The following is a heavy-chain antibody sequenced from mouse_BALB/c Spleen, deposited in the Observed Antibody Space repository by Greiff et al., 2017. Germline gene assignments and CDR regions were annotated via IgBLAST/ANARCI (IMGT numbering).Heavy chain of an antibody. CDR1: GFTFSNYW. Sequence: EVKLVESGGGLVQPGGSMKLSCVASGFTFSNYWMNWVRQSPEKGLEWVAEIRLKSNNYATHYAESVKGRFTISRDDSKSSVYLQMNNLRAEDTGIYYCTPPYYGNAWFAYWGQGTLVTVSA. D-gene: IGHD2-10*01. V-gene: IGHV6-6*02. CDR3: TPPYYGNAWFAY. CDR2: IRLKSNNYAT. J-gene: IGHJ3*01.